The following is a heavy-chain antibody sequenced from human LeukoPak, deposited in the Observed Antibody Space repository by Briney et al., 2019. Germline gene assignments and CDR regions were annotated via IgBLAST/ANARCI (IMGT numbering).Heavy chain of an antibody. CDR2: INWDGSTT. D-gene: IGHD6-19*01. V-gene: IGHV3-20*04. CDR3: ARDRSIAVDVGVDY. CDR1: RFTFDDYV. J-gene: IGHJ4*02. Sequence: GGALRLSCAASRFTFDDYVINWVRRAPGKGLEGVSGINWDGSTTGYVDSVKGRFTISRDNAKNSLYLQMNSLRAEDTALYYCARDRSIAVDVGVDYWGQGTLVTVSS.